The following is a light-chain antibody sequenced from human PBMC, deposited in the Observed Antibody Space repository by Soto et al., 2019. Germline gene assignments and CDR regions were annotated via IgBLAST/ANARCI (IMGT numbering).Light chain of an antibody. J-gene: IGLJ1*01. CDR2: EVS. V-gene: IGLV2-14*01. CDR3: SSYTSSSTL. Sequence: QSVLIQPASVSGSPGQSITISCTGTGSDVGSYNYVSWYQQHPGKAPKLMIYEVSDRPSGISSRFSGSKSGNTASLTISGLQTEDEADYYCSSYTSSSTLFGTGTKVTVL. CDR1: GSDVGSYNY.